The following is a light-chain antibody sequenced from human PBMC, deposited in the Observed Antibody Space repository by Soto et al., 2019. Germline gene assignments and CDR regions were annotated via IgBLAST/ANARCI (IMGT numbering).Light chain of an antibody. CDR3: QQYKSFSLT. J-gene: IGKJ4*01. Sequence: DIPMTQSPSTLSASVGDRVTITCRASQSIVSWLAWYQQKPGQAPKLLIYKTSTLESGGPSRFSGSGAGTEFSLTISSLQPDDFATYYCQQYKSFSLTFGGGTRVEVK. CDR1: QSIVSW. V-gene: IGKV1-5*03. CDR2: KTS.